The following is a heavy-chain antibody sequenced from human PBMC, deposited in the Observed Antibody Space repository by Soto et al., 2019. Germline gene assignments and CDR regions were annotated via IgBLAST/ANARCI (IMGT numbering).Heavy chain of an antibody. CDR1: VYTFTSYA. CDR3: ARFPRPARDYGGNGYYYGMVV. V-gene: IGHV1-3*01. CDR2: INAGNGNT. Sequence: ASVKVSCKASVYTFTSYAMHWVRQAPGQRLERMEWINAGNGNTKYSQKFQGRVTITRDTSASKAYMELSSLRSEHTAVYYCARFPRPARDYGGNGYYYGMVVWGQGTTVTVSS. D-gene: IGHD4-17*01. J-gene: IGHJ6*02.